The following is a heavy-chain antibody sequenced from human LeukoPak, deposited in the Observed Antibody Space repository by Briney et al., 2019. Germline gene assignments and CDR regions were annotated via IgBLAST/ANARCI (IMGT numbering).Heavy chain of an antibody. D-gene: IGHD5-18*01. Sequence: GGSLRLSCAASGFTFDDYAMHWVRQAPGKGLEWVSGISWNSGSIGHADSVKGRFTISRDNAKNSLYLQMNSLRAEDTALYYCAKDTGYSYGYYFDYWGQGTLVTVSS. CDR1: GFTFDDYA. J-gene: IGHJ4*02. CDR2: ISWNSGSI. V-gene: IGHV3-9*01. CDR3: AKDTGYSYGYYFDY.